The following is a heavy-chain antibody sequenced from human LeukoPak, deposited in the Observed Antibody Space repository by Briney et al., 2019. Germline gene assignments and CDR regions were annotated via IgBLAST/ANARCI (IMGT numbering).Heavy chain of an antibody. J-gene: IGHJ6*02. Sequence: SETLSLTCTVSGGSISSYYWSWIRQPPGKGLEWIGYIYYSGSTNYNPSLKSRVTISVDTSKNQFSLKLSSVTAADTAVYYCARDRIVATRLDYYYYYGMDVWGQGTTVTVSS. V-gene: IGHV4-59*01. CDR1: GGSISSYY. D-gene: IGHD5-12*01. CDR2: IYYSGST. CDR3: ARDRIVATRLDYYYYYGMDV.